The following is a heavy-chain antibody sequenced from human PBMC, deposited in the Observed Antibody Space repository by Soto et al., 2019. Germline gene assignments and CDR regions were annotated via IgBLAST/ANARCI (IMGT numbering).Heavy chain of an antibody. D-gene: IGHD3-9*01. V-gene: IGHV4-34*01. J-gene: IGHJ4*02. CDR1: GGSFSGYY. CDR2: INHSGST. Sequence: SETLSLTCAVYGGSFSGYYWSWIRQPPGKGLEWIGEINHSGSTNYNPSLKSRVTISVDTSKNQFSLKLSSVTAADTAVYYCARGTRHYDILTGYYHKGAYYFDYWGQGTLVTVSS. CDR3: ARGTRHYDILTGYYHKGAYYFDY.